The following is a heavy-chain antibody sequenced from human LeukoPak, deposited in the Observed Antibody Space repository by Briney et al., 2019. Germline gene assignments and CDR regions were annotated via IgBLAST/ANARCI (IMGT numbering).Heavy chain of an antibody. V-gene: IGHV3-21*01. J-gene: IGHJ4*02. CDR3: ARDGSSGYSFDY. D-gene: IGHD3-22*01. CDR2: ISSSSSYI. Sequence: PGGSLRLSCAASGFTFSSYSMNWVRQAPGKGLEWVSSISSSSSYIYYADSVKGRFTISRDNAKNSLYLQMNSLRAEDTAVYYCARDGSSGYSFDYWGQGTLVTVSS. CDR1: GFTFSSYS.